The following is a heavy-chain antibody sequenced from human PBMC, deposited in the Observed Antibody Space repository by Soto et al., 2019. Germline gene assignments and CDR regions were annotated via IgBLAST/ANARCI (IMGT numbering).Heavy chain of an antibody. CDR1: GFIFKNYA. D-gene: IGHD6-6*01. V-gene: IGHV3-30*04. Sequence: VGSLRLSCAGSGFIFKNYALNWVCQAPGKGLEWVASITRDGYNKYYADSVKGRFTISRDNSRDTLSLQMTALRTEDSSIYYCTTSSGGSSSVGMDYWGQGTRVTVSS. CDR3: TTSSGGSSSVGMDY. J-gene: IGHJ4*02. CDR2: ITRDGYNK.